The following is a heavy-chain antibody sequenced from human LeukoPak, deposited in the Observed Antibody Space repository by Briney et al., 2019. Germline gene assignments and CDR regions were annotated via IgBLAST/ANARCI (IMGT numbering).Heavy chain of an antibody. CDR3: ARDVEMATIEVGLYYFDY. J-gene: IGHJ4*02. D-gene: IGHD5-24*01. V-gene: IGHV1-69*04. CDR2: IIPILGIA. CDR1: GGTFSSYA. Sequence: SVKVSCKASGGTFSSYAISWVRQAPGQGLEWMGRIIPILGIANYAQKFQGRVTITADKSTSTAYMELSSLRSEDTAVYYCARDVEMATIEVGLYYFDYWGQGTLVTVSS.